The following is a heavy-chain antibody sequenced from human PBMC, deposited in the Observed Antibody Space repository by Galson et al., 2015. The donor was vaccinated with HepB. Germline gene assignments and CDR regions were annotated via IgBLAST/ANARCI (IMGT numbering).Heavy chain of an antibody. Sequence: SLRLSCATSGFTFSNLYMNWVRQAPGKGLEWVALVSSDESNKYYADSVRGRFTISRDNSRNTVYLQMNSLRAEDTAVYYCARTFYFDYWGQGTLVTVSS. V-gene: IGHV3-30*03. CDR3: ARTFYFDY. CDR2: VSSDESNK. CDR1: GFTFSNLY. J-gene: IGHJ4*02.